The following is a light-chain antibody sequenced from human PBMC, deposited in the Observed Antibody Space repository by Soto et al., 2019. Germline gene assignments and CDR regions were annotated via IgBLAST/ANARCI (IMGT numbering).Light chain of an antibody. V-gene: IGLV2-11*01. CDR2: DVS. CDR1: SSDVGGYNY. Sequence: QSVLTQPRSVSGSPGQSVTISCTGTSSDVGGYNYVSWYQQHPGKAPKLMIYDVSKRPSGVPDRFSGSKSGNTASLTISGLQAEDEADYYCCSYAGRFLYVFGTGTKVTV. J-gene: IGLJ1*01. CDR3: CSYAGRFLYV.